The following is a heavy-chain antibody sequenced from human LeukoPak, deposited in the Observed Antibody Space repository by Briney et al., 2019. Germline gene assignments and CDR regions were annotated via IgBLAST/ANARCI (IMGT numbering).Heavy chain of an antibody. CDR3: AGGLGDSGYQLAY. CDR1: GGSFSGYY. Sequence: SETLSLTCAVYGGSFSGYYWSWIRQPPGKGLEWIGEINHSGSTNYNPSLKSRVTISVDTSKNQFSLKLSSVTAADTAVYYCAGGLGDSGYQLAYWGQGTLVTVSS. CDR2: INHSGST. V-gene: IGHV4-34*01. D-gene: IGHD5-12*01. J-gene: IGHJ4*02.